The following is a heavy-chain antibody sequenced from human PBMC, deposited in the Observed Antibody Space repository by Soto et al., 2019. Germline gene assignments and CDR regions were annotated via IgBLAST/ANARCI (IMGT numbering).Heavy chain of an antibody. J-gene: IGHJ4*02. V-gene: IGHV4-39*01. CDR2: MFYGVSA. Sequence: PSETLSLTCTVSGSSINSSGYYWGWIRQPPGKGLEWIGSMFYGVSAYYNPSLKSRVTVSVDTSKNQFSLSLRSVTAADTAVYYCARLPSRHLVDYWGQGPLVTVSS. CDR3: ARLPSRHLVDY. CDR1: GSSINSSGYY. D-gene: IGHD3-3*02.